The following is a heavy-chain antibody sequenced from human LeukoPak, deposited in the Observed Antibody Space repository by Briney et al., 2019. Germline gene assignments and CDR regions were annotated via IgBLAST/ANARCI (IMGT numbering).Heavy chain of an antibody. V-gene: IGHV4-39*01. Sequence: PSETLSLTCTVSGGSIGSSSWYWGWIRQSPGKGLEWIGMINYSGSTHYNPSLKNRVTISVDTSRNQFSVKLNSMTATDTAMYFCATLPGGVQANWFDPWGQGTLVTVSS. J-gene: IGHJ5*02. D-gene: IGHD2-8*01. CDR2: INYSGST. CDR1: GGSIGSSSWY. CDR3: ATLPGGVQANWFDP.